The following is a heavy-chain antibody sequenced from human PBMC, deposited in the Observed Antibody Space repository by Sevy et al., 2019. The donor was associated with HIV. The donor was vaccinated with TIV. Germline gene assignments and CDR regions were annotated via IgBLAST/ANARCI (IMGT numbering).Heavy chain of an antibody. CDR1: GFTFSSYA. CDR2: ISHSGGST. CDR3: AKGTLVVPAVIYYYYGMDV. D-gene: IGHD2-2*02. Sequence: GSLRLSCAASGFTFSSYAMNWVRQAPGKGLEWVSAISHSGGSTYYADSVKGRFTISRDNSKNTLYLQMNSLRADDTAVYYCAKGTLVVPAVIYYYYGMDVWGQGTTVTVSS. J-gene: IGHJ6*02. V-gene: IGHV3-23*01.